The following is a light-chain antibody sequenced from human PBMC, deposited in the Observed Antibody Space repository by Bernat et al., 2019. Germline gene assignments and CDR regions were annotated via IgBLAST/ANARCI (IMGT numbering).Light chain of an antibody. Sequence: QSALTQPASVSGSPGQSITLSCTGTSSDVGAYNYVSWYQQHPGRAPKLVIFDVSNRPSGVSDRFSGSKSGNTASLTISGLRPEDEADYYCSSVSTTSTPVVFGGGTKLTVL. V-gene: IGLV2-14*03. CDR1: SSDVGAYNY. J-gene: IGLJ3*02. CDR2: DVS. CDR3: SSVSTTSTPVV.